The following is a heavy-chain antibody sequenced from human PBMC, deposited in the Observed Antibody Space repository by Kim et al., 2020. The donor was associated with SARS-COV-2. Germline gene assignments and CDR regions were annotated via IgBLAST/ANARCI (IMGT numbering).Heavy chain of an antibody. D-gene: IGHD3-3*01. CDR1: GGTFSSYA. Sequence: SVKVSCKASGGTFSSYAISWVRQAPGQGLEWMGGIIPIFGTANYAQKFQGRVTITADESTSTAYMELSSLRSEDTAVYYCARNYYDFWSGYPETPYYYYGMDVWGQGTTVTVSS. CDR3: ARNYYDFWSGYPETPYYYYGMDV. CDR2: IIPIFGTA. V-gene: IGHV1-69*13. J-gene: IGHJ6*02.